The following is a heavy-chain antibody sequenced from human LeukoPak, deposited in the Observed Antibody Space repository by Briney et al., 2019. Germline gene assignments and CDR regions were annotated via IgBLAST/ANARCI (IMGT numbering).Heavy chain of an antibody. CDR1: GFTFSSYS. D-gene: IGHD3-10*01. CDR3: AKDPRGTIVRGSTQAYWFDT. J-gene: IGHJ5*02. V-gene: IGHV3-21*01. CDR2: ISCSSSYI. Sequence: GGSLRLSCAASGFTFSSYSMNWVGQAPGKGLEWVSSISCSSSYIYYADLVKGRFTISRDNAKNSLYLQMNSLRAEDTAVYYCAKDPRGTIVRGSTQAYWFDTWGQGTLVTVSS.